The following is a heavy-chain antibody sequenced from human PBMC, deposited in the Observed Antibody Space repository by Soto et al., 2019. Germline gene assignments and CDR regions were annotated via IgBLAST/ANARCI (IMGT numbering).Heavy chain of an antibody. CDR2: IYHSGST. D-gene: IGHD1-26*01. Sequence: SETLSLTCAVSGGSTSSGGYSWSWIRQPPGKGLEWIGYIYHSGSTYYNPSLKSRVTISVDRSKNQFSLKLSSVTAADTAVYYCARDRREKYYYYGMDVWGQGTTVTVS. CDR3: ARDRREKYYYYGMDV. J-gene: IGHJ6*02. V-gene: IGHV4-30-2*01. CDR1: GGSTSSGGYS.